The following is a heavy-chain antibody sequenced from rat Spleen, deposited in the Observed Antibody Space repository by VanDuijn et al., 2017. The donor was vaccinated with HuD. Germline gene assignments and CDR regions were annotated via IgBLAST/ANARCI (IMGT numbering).Heavy chain of an antibody. CDR1: GHSITNGYR. Sequence: EVQLQESGPGLVKPSQSLSLTCSVTGHSITNGYRWNWIRKFPGNKLEWMGYINSAGSTLYNPSLKSRISITRDTSKNQFFLQVNSVTTEDTATYYCARSVAAISTGVMDAWGQGVMVTVSS. D-gene: IGHD1-2*01. V-gene: IGHV3-3*01. CDR3: ARSVAAISTGVMDA. CDR2: INSAGST. J-gene: IGHJ2*01.